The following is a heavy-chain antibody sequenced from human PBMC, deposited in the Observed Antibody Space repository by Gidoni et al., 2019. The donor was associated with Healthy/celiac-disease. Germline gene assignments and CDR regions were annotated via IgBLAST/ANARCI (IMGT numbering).Heavy chain of an antibody. Sequence: QVTLKESGPVLVKHTETITLTCTVSGFSLSNARMGVSWIRQPPGKAREWLAHSFSNDEKSYSTSLKSRLTISKDTSKSQVVLTMTNMDPVDTATYYCARTRMTTSLVGSGMDVWGQGTTVTVSS. D-gene: IGHD4-17*01. CDR1: GFSLSNARMG. J-gene: IGHJ6*02. CDR3: ARTRMTTSLVGSGMDV. CDR2: SFSNDEK. V-gene: IGHV2-26*01.